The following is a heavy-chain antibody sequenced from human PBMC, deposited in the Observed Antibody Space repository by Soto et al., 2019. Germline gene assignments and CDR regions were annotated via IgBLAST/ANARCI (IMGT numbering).Heavy chain of an antibody. J-gene: IGHJ5*02. CDR1: GYTFTTYA. CDR3: ARPIQYYFDTSAQSAWFDP. Sequence: SVKVSCKASGYTFTTYAISWVRQAPGQGLEWMGGIIPIFSTPNYAQKFQGRVTITADESTSTAYMELSSLRSEDTAVYYCARPIQYYFDTSAQSAWFDPWGQGTLVTVSS. V-gene: IGHV1-69*13. CDR2: IIPIFSTP. D-gene: IGHD3-22*01.